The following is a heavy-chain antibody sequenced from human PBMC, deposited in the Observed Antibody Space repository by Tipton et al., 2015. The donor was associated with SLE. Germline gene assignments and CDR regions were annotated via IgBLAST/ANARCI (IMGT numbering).Heavy chain of an antibody. Sequence: TLSLTCSVSGDSINTYYWNWIRQPPGKGLEWIGYIYHSGTTNYNPSLKSRVTISLDTSKNQFSLKLTSVTAADTAVYFCAGGNYPPPTFDYWGQGSLVTVSS. CDR2: IYHSGTT. CDR3: AGGNYPPPTFDY. D-gene: IGHD1-26*01. V-gene: IGHV4-59*08. J-gene: IGHJ4*02. CDR1: GDSINTYY.